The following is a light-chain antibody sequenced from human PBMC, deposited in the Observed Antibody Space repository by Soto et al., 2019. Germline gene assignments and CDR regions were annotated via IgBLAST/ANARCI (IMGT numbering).Light chain of an antibody. V-gene: IGLV2-14*03. J-gene: IGLJ1*01. CDR2: DVS. CDR3: SSYTRGSFV. CDR1: SRDVGGHNY. Sequence: QSVLTQPASLSGSPGQSITIPCTGTSRDVGGHNYVSWYQQHPGKAPKLILYDVSDRPSGVSSRFSGSRSGNTASLTISGLQAEDEADYHCSSYTRGSFVFGTGTKVTVL.